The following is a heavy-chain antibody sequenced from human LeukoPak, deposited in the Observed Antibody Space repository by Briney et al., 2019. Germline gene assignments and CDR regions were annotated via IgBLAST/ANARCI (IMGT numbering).Heavy chain of an antibody. D-gene: IGHD5-18*01. CDR2: IQQDGSEK. V-gene: IGHV3-7*04. CDR1: GFTFSDYW. CDR3: ARDRGFSYGIDF. J-gene: IGHJ4*02. Sequence: PGGSLTLSCAASGFTFSDYWMSWVRQAPGKGLEWVANIQQDGSEKYYVDSVKGRFTISRDNAKKSLFLQVSSLGGEDTAVYYCARDRGFSYGIDFWGQGTLVADSS.